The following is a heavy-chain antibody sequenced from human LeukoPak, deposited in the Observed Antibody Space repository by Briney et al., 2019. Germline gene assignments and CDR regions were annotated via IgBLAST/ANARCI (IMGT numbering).Heavy chain of an antibody. CDR3: ARHRSGGSQDDAFDI. CDR2: IKQDGSEK. D-gene: IGHD2-15*01. CDR1: EFTFSTYW. V-gene: IGHV3-7*01. Sequence: PGGSLRLSCAASEFTFSTYWMSGVRQAPGKGLEWLADIKQDGSEKYYVDSVKGRFTISRQNAKNSLFLQMNSLRAEDTAVYYCARHRSGGSQDDAFDIWGQGTMVTVSS. J-gene: IGHJ3*02.